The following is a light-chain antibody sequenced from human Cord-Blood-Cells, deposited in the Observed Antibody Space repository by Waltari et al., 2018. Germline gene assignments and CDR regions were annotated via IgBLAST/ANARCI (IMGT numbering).Light chain of an antibody. Sequence: QSALTQPASVSGSPGQSITISCTGTSSDFGSYNLVSWYQQHPGKAPKLMVYEGSKRPSRVSNRFSGSKSGKTASLTISGLQAEDEADYYCCSYAGSSTWVFGGGTKLTVL. CDR3: CSYAGSSTWV. V-gene: IGLV2-23*01. CDR2: EGS. CDR1: SSDFGSYNL. J-gene: IGLJ3*02.